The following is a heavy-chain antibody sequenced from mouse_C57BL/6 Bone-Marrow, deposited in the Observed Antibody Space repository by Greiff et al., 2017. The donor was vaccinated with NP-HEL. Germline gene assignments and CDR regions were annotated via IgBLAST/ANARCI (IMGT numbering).Heavy chain of an antibody. Sequence: VQLQQSGAELVRPGASVKLSCTASGFNIKDDYMHWVKQRPEQGLEWIGWIDPENGDTEYASKFQGKATITADTSSNKAYLQLSSLTSEDTAVYYWTGYGNYDGYWGQGTTLTVSS. D-gene: IGHD2-1*01. V-gene: IGHV14-4*01. J-gene: IGHJ2*01. CDR2: IDPENGDT. CDR1: GFNIKDDY. CDR3: TGYGNYDGY.